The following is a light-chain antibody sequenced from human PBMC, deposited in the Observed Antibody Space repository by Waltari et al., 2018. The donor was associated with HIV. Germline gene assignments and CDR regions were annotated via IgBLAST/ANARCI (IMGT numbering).Light chain of an antibody. V-gene: IGLV1-44*01. J-gene: IGLJ3*02. CDR2: SNN. Sequence: QSVLTQPPSASGTPGQRVTISCSGSSSNIESYPVSWYQQLPGTAPKLLLYSNNARPSGVPDRFSGSKSGPSASLAISWLQSEDEADFYCAAWDYSLNGWVFGGGTKLTVL. CDR1: SSNIESYP. CDR3: AAWDYSLNGWV.